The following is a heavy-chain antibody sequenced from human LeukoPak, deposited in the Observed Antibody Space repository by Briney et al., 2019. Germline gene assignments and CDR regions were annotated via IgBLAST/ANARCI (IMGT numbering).Heavy chain of an antibody. CDR1: GFSFSSHW. D-gene: IGHD5-18*01. CDR2: IGGRGGST. J-gene: IGHJ4*02. Sequence: PGGSLRLSCAASGFSFSSHWMSWVRQAPGKGLEWVSAIGGRGGSTYYADSVKGRFTISRDNSKNTLYLQMNSLRAEDTAVYYCAKVGYSYGYNPPDYWGQGTLVTVSS. V-gene: IGHV3-23*01. CDR3: AKVGYSYGYNPPDY.